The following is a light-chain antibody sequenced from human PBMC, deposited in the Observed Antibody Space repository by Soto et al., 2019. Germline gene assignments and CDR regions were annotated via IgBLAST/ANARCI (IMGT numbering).Light chain of an antibody. V-gene: IGLV1-44*01. CDR3: AAWDDSLNAHV. Sequence: QSVLTQPPSASGTPGQRVTISCSGGSSNIGTNAVNWYQQLPGTAPKLLIYNNNQRPSGVPDRCSGSKSGTSAALAISGLQSEDEADYYCAAWDDSLNAHVFGTGTKLTVL. CDR2: NNN. CDR1: SSNIGTNA. J-gene: IGLJ1*01.